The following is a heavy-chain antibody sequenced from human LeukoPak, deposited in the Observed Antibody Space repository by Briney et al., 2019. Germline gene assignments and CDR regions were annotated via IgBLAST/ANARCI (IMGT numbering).Heavy chain of an antibody. CDR2: ISAYNDNT. V-gene: IGHV1-18*01. J-gene: IGHJ2*01. CDR1: GYTFTSYG. CDR3: ARCRLLGCYGSLSGYFDL. D-gene: IGHD3-10*01. Sequence: ASVKVSCKASGYTFTSYGISWVRQAPGQGLEWMGWISAYNDNTNYAQKLQGRVTMTTDTSTSTAYMELRSLRSDDTAVYYCARCRLLGCYGSLSGYFDLWGRGTLVTVSS.